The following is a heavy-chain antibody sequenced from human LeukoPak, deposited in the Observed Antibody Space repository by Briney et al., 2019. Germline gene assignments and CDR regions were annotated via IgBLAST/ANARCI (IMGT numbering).Heavy chain of an antibody. D-gene: IGHD3-3*01. V-gene: IGHV3-30-3*01. J-gene: IGHJ4*02. CDR3: ASPYYDFWSGYFPFDY. Sequence: GGSLRLSCAASGFTFSSYAMHWVRQPAGKGLEWVAVISYVGSNKYYADSVKGRFTISRDNSKNTLYLQMNSLRAEDTAVYYCASPYYDFWSGYFPFDYWGQGTLVTVPS. CDR1: GFTFSSYA. CDR2: ISYVGSNK.